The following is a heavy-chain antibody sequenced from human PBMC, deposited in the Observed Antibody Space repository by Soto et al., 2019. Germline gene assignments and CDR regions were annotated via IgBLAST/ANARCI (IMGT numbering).Heavy chain of an antibody. Sequence: GASVKVSCKASGGTFSSYAISWVRQAPGQGLEWMGGIIPIFGTANYAQKFQGRVTITADESTSTAYMELSSLRSEDTAVYYCARDSDYGWGSYRLGGGAFDIWGQGTMVT. J-gene: IGHJ3*02. CDR1: GGTFSSYA. V-gene: IGHV1-69*13. CDR2: IIPIFGTA. D-gene: IGHD3-16*02. CDR3: ARDSDYGWGSYRLGGGAFDI.